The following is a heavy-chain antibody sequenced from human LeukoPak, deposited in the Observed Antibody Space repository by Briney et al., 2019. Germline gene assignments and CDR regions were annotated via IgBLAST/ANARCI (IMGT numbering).Heavy chain of an antibody. CDR1: GGSISSYY. J-gene: IGHJ6*03. CDR3: ARRGYSNLYYYYYYMDV. Sequence: PSETLSLTCTVSGGSISSYYWSWIRQPPGKGLEWIGYIYYSGSTNYNPSLKSRVTISVDTSKNQFSLKLSSVTAADTAVYYCARRGYSNLYYYYYYMDVWGKGTTVTVSS. D-gene: IGHD4-11*01. CDR2: IYYSGST. V-gene: IGHV4-59*08.